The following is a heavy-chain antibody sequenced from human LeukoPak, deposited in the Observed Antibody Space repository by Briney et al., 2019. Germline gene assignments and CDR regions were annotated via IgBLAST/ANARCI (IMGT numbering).Heavy chain of an antibody. CDR2: IYYSGST. Sequence: SETLSLTCTVSGGSISSYYWSWIRQPPGKGLEWIGYIYYSGSTNYNPSLKSRVTISVDTSKNQFSLKLSSVTAADTAVYYCARVDSSGWYPNRYYYYGMDVWGQGTTVTVSS. V-gene: IGHV4-59*01. D-gene: IGHD6-19*01. CDR3: ARVDSSGWYPNRYYYYGMDV. J-gene: IGHJ6*02. CDR1: GGSISSYY.